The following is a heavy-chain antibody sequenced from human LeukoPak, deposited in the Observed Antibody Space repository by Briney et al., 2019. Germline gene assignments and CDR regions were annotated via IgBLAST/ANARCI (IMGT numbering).Heavy chain of an antibody. Sequence: SETVSLTCAVSGYSISNGYYWVWIRQPPGRGLEWIGSLYHSDSAYYNTSLRSRVSMSVDTSKNQFSLTLSFVTAADTAVYYCARRHDSYYYYYIDVWGSGTTVTVSS. CDR3: ARRHDSYYYYYIDV. J-gene: IGHJ6*03. CDR1: GYSISNGYY. V-gene: IGHV4-38-2*01. CDR2: LYHSDSA.